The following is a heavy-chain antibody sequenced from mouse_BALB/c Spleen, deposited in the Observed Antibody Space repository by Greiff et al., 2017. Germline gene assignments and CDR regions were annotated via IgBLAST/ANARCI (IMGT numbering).Heavy chain of an antibody. Sequence: QVQLKQSGPGLVQPSQSLSITCTVSGFSLTSYGVHWVRQSPGKGLEWLGVIWSGGSTDYNAAFISRLSISKDNSKSQVFFKMNSLQANDTAIYYCAYYGRFAYWGQGTLVTVSA. CDR3: AYYGRFAY. J-gene: IGHJ3*01. D-gene: IGHD1-1*01. CDR2: IWSGGST. CDR1: GFSLTSYG. V-gene: IGHV2-2*02.